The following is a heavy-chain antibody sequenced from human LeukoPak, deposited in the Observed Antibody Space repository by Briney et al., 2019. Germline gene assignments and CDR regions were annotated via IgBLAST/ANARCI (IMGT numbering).Heavy chain of an antibody. CDR1: GFTFSNYG. CDR2: ISASGDNT. V-gene: IGHV3-21*01. Sequence: GGSLRLSCAASGFTFSNYGMNWARQVPGKGLEWVSTISASGDNTYYVDSVKGRFTISRDNAKNSLYLQMNSLRAEDTAVYYCARSEYSSSSDAFDIWGQGTMVTVSS. D-gene: IGHD6-6*01. J-gene: IGHJ3*02. CDR3: ARSEYSSSSDAFDI.